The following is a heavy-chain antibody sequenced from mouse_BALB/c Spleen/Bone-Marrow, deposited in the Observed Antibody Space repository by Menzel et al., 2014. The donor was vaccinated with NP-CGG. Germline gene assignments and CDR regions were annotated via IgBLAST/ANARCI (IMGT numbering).Heavy chain of an antibody. CDR2: IYPGDGDT. CDR3: TRSDYYAMDY. J-gene: IGHJ4*01. CDR1: GYAFSSYW. Sequence: QVQLKQSGAELVRPGSSVKISCKASGYAFSSYWMNWVKQRPGQGLEWIGQIYPGDGDTNYNGKFKGKATLTADKSSSTAYMQLSSLTSEDSAVYFCTRSDYYAMDYWGQETSVTVSS. V-gene: IGHV1-80*01.